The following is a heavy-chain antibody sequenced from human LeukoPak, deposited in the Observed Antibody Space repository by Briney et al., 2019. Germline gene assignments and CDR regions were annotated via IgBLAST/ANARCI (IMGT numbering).Heavy chain of an antibody. V-gene: IGHV3-30*03. Sequence: PGGSLRLSCAASGFNFSSQGMHWVRQAPGEGLKWVAVISIDGVFKYYADSVKGRFIISRDNSKNSLYLQMNSLRAEDTAVYYCARVKINLWPFDYWGQGTLVTVSS. CDR3: ARVKINLWPFDY. CDR1: GFNFSSQG. CDR2: ISIDGVFK. J-gene: IGHJ4*02. D-gene: IGHD1-14*01.